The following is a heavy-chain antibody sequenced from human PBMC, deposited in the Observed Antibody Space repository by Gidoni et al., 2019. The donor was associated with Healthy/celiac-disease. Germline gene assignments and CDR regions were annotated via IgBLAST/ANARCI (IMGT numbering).Heavy chain of an antibody. Sequence: QVQLQESGPGLVKPSETLSLTCTVSGGSISRYYWSWIRQPPGKGLEWLGYIYYSGSTNYNPSLKSRVTISVDTSKNQFSLKLSSVTAADTAVYYCARGLGFGELASFDYWGQGTLVTVSS. CDR2: IYYSGST. CDR3: ARGLGFGELASFDY. J-gene: IGHJ4*02. D-gene: IGHD3-10*01. V-gene: IGHV4-59*01. CDR1: GGSISRYY.